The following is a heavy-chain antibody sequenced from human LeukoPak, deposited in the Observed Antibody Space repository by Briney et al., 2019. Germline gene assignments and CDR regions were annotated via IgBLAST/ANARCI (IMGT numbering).Heavy chain of an antibody. CDR2: IYHSGST. CDR1: GGSISSGGYY. V-gene: IGHV4-30-2*01. Sequence: SQTLSLTCTVSGGSISSGGYYWSWIRQPPGKGLEWIGYIYHSGSTYYNPSLKSRVTISADRSKNQFSLKLSSVTAADTAVYYCARGGYSYGYDYYYMDVWGKGTTVTVSS. CDR3: ARGGYSYGYDYYYMDV. D-gene: IGHD5-18*01. J-gene: IGHJ6*03.